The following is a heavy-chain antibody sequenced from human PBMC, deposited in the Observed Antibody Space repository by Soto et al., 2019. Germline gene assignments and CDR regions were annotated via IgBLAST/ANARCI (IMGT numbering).Heavy chain of an antibody. CDR3: ARTCRSGGSCYLEY. J-gene: IGHJ4*02. Sequence: PSVKVSCTASGYSFSSFGISWVRQAPGQGLEWVGWVSVPSGDTSSAQNFQGRVTVTTDTSTSTAYMEVGSLRSDDTAVYYCARTCRSGGSCYLEYWGEGTLVTVSS. D-gene: IGHD2-15*01. V-gene: IGHV1-18*01. CDR1: GYSFSSFG. CDR2: VSVPSGDT.